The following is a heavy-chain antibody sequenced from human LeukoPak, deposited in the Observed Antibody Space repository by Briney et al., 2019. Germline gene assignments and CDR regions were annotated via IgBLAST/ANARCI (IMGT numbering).Heavy chain of an antibody. D-gene: IGHD3-16*02. CDR2: INHSGST. Sequence: PSETLSLTCAVYGGSFSGYYWSWIRQPPGKGLGWIGEINHSGSTNYNPSLKSRVTISVDTSKNQFSLKLSSVTAADTAVYHCARGGASYDYVWGSYRPNNNWFDPWGQGTLVTVSS. J-gene: IGHJ5*02. V-gene: IGHV4-34*01. CDR1: GGSFSGYY. CDR3: ARGGASYDYVWGSYRPNNNWFDP.